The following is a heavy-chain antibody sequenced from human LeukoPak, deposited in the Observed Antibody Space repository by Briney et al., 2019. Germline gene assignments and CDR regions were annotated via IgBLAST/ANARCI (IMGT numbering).Heavy chain of an antibody. Sequence: GGSLRLSCVASGFSLSSYGMHWVRQPPGKGLEWVAVIWYDGTNENYADSVKGRFTISRDNFKNTLYLQMNSLRAEDRAVFYCASHGGLWGQGSLVTVYS. D-gene: IGHD5-12*01. J-gene: IGHJ4*02. CDR1: GFSLSSYG. CDR2: IWYDGTNE. V-gene: IGHV3-33*01. CDR3: ASHGGL.